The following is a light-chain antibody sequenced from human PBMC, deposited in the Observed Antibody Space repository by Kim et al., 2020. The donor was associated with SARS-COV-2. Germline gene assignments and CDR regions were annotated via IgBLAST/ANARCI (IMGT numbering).Light chain of an antibody. CDR1: KLGDKY. CDR2: QDS. V-gene: IGLV3-1*01. Sequence: PGQTASITCSGDKLGDKYACWYQQKPGQSPVLVIYQDSKRPSGIPERFSGSNSGNTATLTISGTQAMDEADYYCQAWDSSTGGVFGGGTQLTVL. CDR3: QAWDSSTGGV. J-gene: IGLJ3*02.